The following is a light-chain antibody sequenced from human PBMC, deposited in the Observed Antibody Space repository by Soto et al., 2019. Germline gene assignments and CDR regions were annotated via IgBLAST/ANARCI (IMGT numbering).Light chain of an antibody. CDR3: SSYPSSTTLL. V-gene: IGLV2-14*03. CDR2: DVS. CDR1: SNDVGCYNC. J-gene: IGLJ2*01. Sequence: QSVLTQPASVSGSPGQSITISCTGTSNDVGCYNCVSWYQQHPGKAPKLIIYDVSNRPSGVSNRFSGSKSGNTASLTISGLQPEDEANYYCSSYPSSTTLLFGGGTQLTVL.